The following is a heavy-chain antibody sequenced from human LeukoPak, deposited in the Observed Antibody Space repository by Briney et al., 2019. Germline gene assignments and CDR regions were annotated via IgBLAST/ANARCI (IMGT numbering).Heavy chain of an antibody. CDR1: GYTFTGYY. CDR2: INPNSGGT. CDR3: ARVSSAMVTYFDY. V-gene: IGHV1-2*02. D-gene: IGHD5-18*01. Sequence: ASVKVSCKASGYTFTGYYMHWVRQAPGQGLEWMGWINPNSGGTNYAQKFQGRVTMTRDTSISTAYMELSSLRSEDTAVYYCARVSSAMVTYFDYWGQGTLVTVSS. J-gene: IGHJ4*02.